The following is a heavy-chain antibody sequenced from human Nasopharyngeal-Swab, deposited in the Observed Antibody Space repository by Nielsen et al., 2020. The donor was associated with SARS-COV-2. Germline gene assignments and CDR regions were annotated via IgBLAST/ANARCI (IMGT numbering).Heavy chain of an antibody. V-gene: IGHV1-8*01. CDR2: MNPNSGNT. CDR1: GYTFTSYD. D-gene: IGHD2-2*01. Sequence: SVKVSCKASGYTFTSYDINWVRQATGQGLEWMGWMNPNSGNTGYAQKFQGRVTMTRNTSISTAYMELSSLRSEDTAVYYFARGLGYCSSTSCYAWGQGTLVTVSS. CDR3: ARGLGYCSSTSCYA. J-gene: IGHJ5*02.